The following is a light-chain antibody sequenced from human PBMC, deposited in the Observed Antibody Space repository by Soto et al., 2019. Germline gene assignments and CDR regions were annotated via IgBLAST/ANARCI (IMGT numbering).Light chain of an antibody. J-gene: IGLJ2*01. V-gene: IGLV1-44*01. Sequence: QSVLTQPPSASGTPGQRVTISCSGSSSNIGRNTVNWYQQLPGTAPKVLIFGDNLRPSGVPDRFSGSKSGTSASLAIHGLQSEDEADYYCSAWDDSLNGPVFGGGTKVTVL. CDR1: SSNIGRNT. CDR3: SAWDDSLNGPV. CDR2: GDN.